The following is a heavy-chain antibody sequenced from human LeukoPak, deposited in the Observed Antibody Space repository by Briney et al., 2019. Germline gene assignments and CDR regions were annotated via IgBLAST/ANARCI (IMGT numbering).Heavy chain of an antibody. Sequence: GGTLRLSCASSGFSFSGYAMIWVRQAPGKGLELVSTISGSGASTFYADSVRGRFITSKDIPSNTVYLQMNSLRAEDTAVYYCAKGSRGYTNYYFDYWGQGTLVTVSS. D-gene: IGHD2-2*02. J-gene: IGHJ4*02. CDR1: GFSFSGYA. CDR2: ISGSGAST. CDR3: AKGSRGYTNYYFDY. V-gene: IGHV3-23*01.